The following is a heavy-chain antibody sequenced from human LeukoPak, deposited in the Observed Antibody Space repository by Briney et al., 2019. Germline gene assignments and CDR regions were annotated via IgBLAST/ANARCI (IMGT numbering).Heavy chain of an antibody. V-gene: IGHV5-51*01. CDR2: IYPGDSDT. CDR3: ARRRYCSNTRCYEGAFDI. D-gene: IGHD2-2*01. Sequence: AESLKISSKGSGYIFSTYWSSWVRQMPGKGLEWVGIIYPGDSDTRYRPSLQGQVTISADKSITTAYLQWSSLKASDTAVYYCARRRYCSNTRCYEGAFDIWGQGTLVTVSS. J-gene: IGHJ3*02. CDR1: GYIFSTYW.